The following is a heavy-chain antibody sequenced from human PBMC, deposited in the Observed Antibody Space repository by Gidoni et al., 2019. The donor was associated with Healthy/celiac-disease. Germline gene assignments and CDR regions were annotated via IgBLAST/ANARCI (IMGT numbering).Heavy chain of an antibody. CDR3: AKAKYSSSWYGESDFDY. CDR2: ISWNSGSI. D-gene: IGHD6-13*01. Sequence: EVQLVESGGGLVQPGRSLRLSCAASGFTFDDYSMHVVRQAPGKGLEWVSGISWNSGSIGYADSVKGRFTISRDNAKNSLYLQMNSLRAEDTALYYCAKAKYSSSWYGESDFDYWGQGTLVTVSS. CDR1: GFTFDDYS. V-gene: IGHV3-9*01. J-gene: IGHJ4*02.